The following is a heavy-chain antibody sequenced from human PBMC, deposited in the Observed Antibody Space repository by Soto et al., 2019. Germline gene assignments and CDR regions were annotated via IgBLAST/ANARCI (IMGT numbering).Heavy chain of an antibody. CDR3: AKDKEGVETLDYYYYMDV. Sequence: GGSLRLSCAASGFTFDDYVMHWVRQAPGKGLEWVSGISWNSGSIGYADSVKGRFTISRDNAKNSLYLQMNSLRAEDTALYYCAKDKEGVETLDYYYYMDVWGKGTTVTVSS. J-gene: IGHJ6*03. V-gene: IGHV3-9*01. CDR1: GFTFDDYV. CDR2: ISWNSGSI. D-gene: IGHD3-10*01.